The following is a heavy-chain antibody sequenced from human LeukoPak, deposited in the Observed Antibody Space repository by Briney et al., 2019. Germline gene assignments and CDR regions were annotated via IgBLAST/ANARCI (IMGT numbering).Heavy chain of an antibody. Sequence: ASVKVSCKASAHTFTDNYIHWVRQAAGQGLEWMGWMNPKSGDTGYAQKFQDRVAMTRDTSINTVYMELSSLTSEDTAVYYCARDLYGSGSSGFDPWGQGILVTVSS. CDR3: ARDLYGSGSSGFDP. V-gene: IGHV1-8*02. J-gene: IGHJ5*02. CDR1: AHTFTDNY. CDR2: MNPKSGDT. D-gene: IGHD3-10*01.